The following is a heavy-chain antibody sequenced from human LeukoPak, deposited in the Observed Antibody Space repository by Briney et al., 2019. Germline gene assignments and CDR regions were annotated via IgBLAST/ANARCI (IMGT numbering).Heavy chain of an antibody. Sequence: ASVKVSCKASGYTFTSYAMHWVRQAPGQRLEWMGWINAGNGNTKYSQKFQGRVTITRDTSASTAYMELSSLRSEDTAVYYCARAGYPIVYYYGMDVWGQGTTVTVSS. J-gene: IGHJ6*02. CDR1: GYTFTSYA. CDR2: INAGNGNT. D-gene: IGHD2-8*01. V-gene: IGHV1-3*01. CDR3: ARAGYPIVYYYGMDV.